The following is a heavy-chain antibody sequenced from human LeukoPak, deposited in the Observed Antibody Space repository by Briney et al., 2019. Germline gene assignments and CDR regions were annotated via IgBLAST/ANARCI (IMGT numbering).Heavy chain of an antibody. CDR3: ARAPSRDATRGDFDY. Sequence: ASVKASCKASGYTFTSYYMHWVRQAPGQGLEWMGIINPSGGSTSYAQKFQGRVTMTRDTSTSTVYMELSSLRSEDTAVYYCARAPSRDATRGDFDYWGQGTLVTVSS. CDR2: INPSGGST. CDR1: GYTFTSYY. D-gene: IGHD5-24*01. V-gene: IGHV1-46*01. J-gene: IGHJ4*02.